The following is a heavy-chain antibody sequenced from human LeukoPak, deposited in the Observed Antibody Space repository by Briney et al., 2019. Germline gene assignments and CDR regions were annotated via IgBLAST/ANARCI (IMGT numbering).Heavy chain of an antibody. D-gene: IGHD6-13*01. J-gene: IGHJ6*02. CDR1: GFTFSSFW. CDR2: IKQDGGEK. CDR3: VRDPRQLSRRGYFYYYGLDV. V-gene: IGHV3-7*01. Sequence: GGSLRLSCAASGFTFSSFWMNWVRPAPGQGLEWVANIKQDGGEKYYADSVKGRFTISRDNAANSLYLQMNSLRAEDTAVYYCVRDPRQLSRRGYFYYYGLDVWGQGTTVTVSS.